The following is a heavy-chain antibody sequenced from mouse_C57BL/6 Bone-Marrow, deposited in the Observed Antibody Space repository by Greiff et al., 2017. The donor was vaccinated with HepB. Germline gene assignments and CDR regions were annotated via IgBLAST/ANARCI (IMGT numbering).Heavy chain of an antibody. Sequence: VQLQQSGPELVKPGASVKISCKASGYAFSSSWMNWVKQRPGKGLEWIGRIYPGDGDTNYNGKFKGKATLTADKSSSTAYMQLSSLTSEDSAVYFCARKNDGRNWYFDVWATGTTVTVSS. CDR1: GYAFSSSW. CDR3: ARKNDGRNWYFDV. D-gene: IGHD1-1*01. V-gene: IGHV1-82*01. J-gene: IGHJ1*03. CDR2: IYPGDGDT.